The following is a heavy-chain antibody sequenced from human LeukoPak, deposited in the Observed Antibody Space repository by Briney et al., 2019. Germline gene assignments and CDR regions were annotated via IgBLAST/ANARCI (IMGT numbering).Heavy chain of an antibody. CDR1: GFIVGSTY. CDR2: IYSGDTT. Sequence: GGSLRLSCAASGFIVGSTYMNWVRQAPGKGLEWVSVIYSGDTTDYAESVKGRFTISRDNSKNTLYLQMNSLRAEDTAVYYCARSFGYPPFDYWGQGTLVTVSS. D-gene: IGHD5-18*01. V-gene: IGHV3-53*01. J-gene: IGHJ4*02. CDR3: ARSFGYPPFDY.